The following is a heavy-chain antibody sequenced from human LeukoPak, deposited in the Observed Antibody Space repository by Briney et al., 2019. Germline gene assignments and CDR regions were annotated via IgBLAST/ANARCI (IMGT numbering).Heavy chain of an antibody. CDR1: GFTFSSYG. D-gene: IGHD5-18*01. V-gene: IGHV3-30*03. J-gene: IGHJ4*02. CDR2: ISYHESNK. CDR3: AREYSYDCGY. Sequence: ALRLSCAASGFTFSSYGMHWVRQAPGKGLEWVAVISYHESNKYYADSVKGRFTISRDNSKNTLYLQMNSLRPEDTAVYYCAREYSYDCGYWGQGTLVTVSS.